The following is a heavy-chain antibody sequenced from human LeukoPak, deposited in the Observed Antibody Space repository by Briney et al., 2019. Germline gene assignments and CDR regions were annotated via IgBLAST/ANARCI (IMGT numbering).Heavy chain of an antibody. V-gene: IGHV3-66*01. CDR3: ARAWGKEGESGY. Sequence: GGSLRLSCAASGFTFSSYGMSWVRQAPGKGLEWVSVIYSGGSTYYADSVKGRFTISRDNSKNTLYLQMNSLRAEDTAVYYCARAWGKEGESGYWGQGTLVTVSS. D-gene: IGHD3-16*01. CDR2: IYSGGST. CDR1: GFTFSSYG. J-gene: IGHJ4*02.